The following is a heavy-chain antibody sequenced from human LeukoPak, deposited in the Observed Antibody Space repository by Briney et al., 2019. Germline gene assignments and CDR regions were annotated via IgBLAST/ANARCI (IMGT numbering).Heavy chain of an antibody. CDR2: INHSGST. CDR1: GGSFSGYY. CDR3: ARDHNAFDI. V-gene: IGHV4-34*01. J-gene: IGHJ3*02. Sequence: SETLSLTCAVYGGSFSGYYRSWIRQPPGKGLEWIGEINHSGSTNYNPSLKSRVTISVDTSKNQFSLKLSSVTAADTAVYYCARDHNAFDIWGQGTMVTVSS.